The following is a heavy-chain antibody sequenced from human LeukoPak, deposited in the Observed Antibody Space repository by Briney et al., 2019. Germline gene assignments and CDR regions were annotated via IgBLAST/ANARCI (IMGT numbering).Heavy chain of an antibody. CDR3: AREGASRYFDY. D-gene: IGHD4/OR15-4a*01. CDR1: GGFISSSDR. CDR2: IYLSGST. V-gene: IGHV4-4*02. Sequence: PSGTLSLTCTVSGGFISSSDRWSWVRQPPGKGLEWTGEIYLSGSTNYNPSLKSRVTISVDKSKNQFSLKLSSVTAADTALYYCAREGASRYFDYWGQGILVTVSS. J-gene: IGHJ4*02.